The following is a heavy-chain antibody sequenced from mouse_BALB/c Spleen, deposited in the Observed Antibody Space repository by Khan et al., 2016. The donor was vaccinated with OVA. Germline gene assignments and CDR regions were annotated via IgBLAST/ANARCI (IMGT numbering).Heavy chain of an antibody. J-gene: IGHJ3*01. CDR1: GFTFSTYG. CDR3: ARLAYYYGSEGFAY. Sequence: EVELVESGGDVVKPGGSLKLSCAASGFTFSTYGMSWVRQTPDKRLEWVATVSTGGHYTYYPDTVKGRFTISRDNDKNTLYLQMSSLKSEDTAMFYSARLAYYYGSEGFAYWGQGTLVTVSA. CDR2: VSTGGHYT. D-gene: IGHD1-1*01. V-gene: IGHV5-6*01.